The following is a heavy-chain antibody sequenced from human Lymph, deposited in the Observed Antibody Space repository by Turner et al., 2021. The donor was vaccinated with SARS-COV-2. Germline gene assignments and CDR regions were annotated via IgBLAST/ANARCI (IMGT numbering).Heavy chain of an antibody. Sequence: QLQLVASGRRVVQPGRSLRTSCAASGFTISSYGMHWVRQPPGQGMGLVATVWFYESNKYNADPAKGRFTIIRVSTYSTLYLQIISPAAEDTAVFYCGRQLWLRSTFDYWGQGTLVTVSS. J-gene: IGHJ4*02. D-gene: IGHD5-18*01. CDR3: GRQLWLRSTFDY. CDR2: VWFYESNK. V-gene: IGHV3-33*01. CDR1: GFTISSYG.